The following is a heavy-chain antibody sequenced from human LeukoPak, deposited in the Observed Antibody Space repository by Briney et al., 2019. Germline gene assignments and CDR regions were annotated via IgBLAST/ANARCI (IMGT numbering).Heavy chain of an antibody. J-gene: IGHJ4*02. CDR1: RFTFSSYG. Sequence: GGSLRLSCAASRFTFSSYGMHWVRQAPGKGLEWVAVISYDGSNKYYADSVKGRFTISRDNSKNTLYLQMNSLRAEDTAVYYCAKDMVMYSSSWFFDYWGQGTLVTVSS. V-gene: IGHV3-30*18. D-gene: IGHD6-13*01. CDR2: ISYDGSNK. CDR3: AKDMVMYSSSWFFDY.